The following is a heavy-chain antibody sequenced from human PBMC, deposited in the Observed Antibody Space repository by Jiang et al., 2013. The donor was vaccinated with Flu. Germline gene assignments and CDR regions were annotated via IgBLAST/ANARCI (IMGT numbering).Heavy chain of an antibody. CDR1: GGTFSSYA. D-gene: IGHD3-9*01. Sequence: GAEVKKPGSSVKVSCKASGGTFSSYAISWVRQAPGQGLEWMGGIIPIFGTANYAQKFQGRVTITADESTSTAYMELSSLRSEDTAVYYCARDLGRYFDWLSYYGMDVWGQGTTVTVSS. V-gene: IGHV1-69*01. CDR2: IIPIFGTA. CDR3: ARDLGRYFDWLSYYGMDV. J-gene: IGHJ6*02.